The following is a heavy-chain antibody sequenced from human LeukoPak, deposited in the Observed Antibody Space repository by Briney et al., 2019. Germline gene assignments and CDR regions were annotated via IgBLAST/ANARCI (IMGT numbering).Heavy chain of an antibody. V-gene: IGHV4-38-2*01. CDR1: GYSISSGYY. CDR3: TQGMDV. J-gene: IGHJ6*04. Sequence: PSETVSLTCAVSGYSISSGYYWGWIRQPPGKGLEWIGSIYHSGSTYYNPSLKSRVTISVDTSKNQFSLKLSSVTAADTAVYYCTQGMDVWGKGTTVTVSS. CDR2: IYHSGST.